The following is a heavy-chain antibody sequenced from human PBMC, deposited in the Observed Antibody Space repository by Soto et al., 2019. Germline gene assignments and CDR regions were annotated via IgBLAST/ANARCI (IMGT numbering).Heavy chain of an antibody. J-gene: IGHJ3*02. V-gene: IGHV1-69*13. CDR1: GYTFTGYY. Sequence: ASVKVSCKASGYTFTGYYMHWVRQAPGQGLEWMGGIIPIFGTANYAQKFQGRVTITADESTSTAYMELSSLRSEDTAVYYCASGGPYDAFDIWGQGTMVTVSS. CDR2: IIPIFGTA. CDR3: ASGGPYDAFDI.